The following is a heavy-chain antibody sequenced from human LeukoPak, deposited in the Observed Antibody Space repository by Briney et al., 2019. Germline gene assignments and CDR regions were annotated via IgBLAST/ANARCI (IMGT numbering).Heavy chain of an antibody. CDR1: GDSVPTSGVA. D-gene: IGHD6-25*01. CDR2: TYYTSKWNT. CDR3: ARGRASAFDV. V-gene: IGHV6-1*01. Sequence: SQTLSLSYALSGDSVPTSGVAWNWVRQSPSRGLEWLGRTYYTSKWNTDYAVSVKSRIVVNPDTSKNQFSLQLNSVTSEDTAVYYCARGRASAFDVWGQGTMVTVSS. J-gene: IGHJ3*01.